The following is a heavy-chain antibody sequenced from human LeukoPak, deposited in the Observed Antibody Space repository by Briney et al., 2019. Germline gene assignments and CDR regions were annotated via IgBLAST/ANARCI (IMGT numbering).Heavy chain of an antibody. Sequence: PGGSLRLSCAASGFTFSGYSMNWVRQAPGKGLEWVSYISSSSTIIYYADSVKGRFTISRDNAKNSLYLQMNSLRAEDTAVYYCARDRAGWNNDAFDIWGQGTMVTVSS. CDR1: GFTFSGYS. J-gene: IGHJ3*02. CDR3: ARDRAGWNNDAFDI. V-gene: IGHV3-48*01. D-gene: IGHD1/OR15-1a*01. CDR2: ISSSSTII.